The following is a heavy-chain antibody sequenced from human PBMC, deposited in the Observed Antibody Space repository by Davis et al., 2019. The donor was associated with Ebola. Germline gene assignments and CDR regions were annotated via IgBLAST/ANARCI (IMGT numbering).Heavy chain of an antibody. J-gene: IGHJ4*02. CDR3: ARRRDYGDRPPDY. CDR2: ISDSGTDT. V-gene: IGHV3-23*01. CDR1: GFRFNSHA. D-gene: IGHD4-17*01. Sequence: GGSLRLSCVASGFRFNSHAMSWLRQAPGRGLEWVSGISDSGTDTHYLDSVRGRFTISRDNSKNTLYLQMNSLRAEDTAIYYCARRRDYGDRPPDYWGQGTLVTVSS.